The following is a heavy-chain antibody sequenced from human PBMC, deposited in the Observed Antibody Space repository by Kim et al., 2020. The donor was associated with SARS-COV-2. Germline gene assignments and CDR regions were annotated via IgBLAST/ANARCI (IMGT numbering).Heavy chain of an antibody. CDR2: IYYSGST. Sequence: SETLSLTCTVSGGSISSSSYYWGWIRQPPGKGLEWIGSIYYSGSTYYNPSLKSRVTISVDTSKNQFSLKLSSVTAADTAVYYRARPSETVVPAASFDYWGQGTLVTVSS. CDR3: ARPSETVVPAASFDY. D-gene: IGHD2-2*01. J-gene: IGHJ4*02. V-gene: IGHV4-39*01. CDR1: GGSISSSSYY.